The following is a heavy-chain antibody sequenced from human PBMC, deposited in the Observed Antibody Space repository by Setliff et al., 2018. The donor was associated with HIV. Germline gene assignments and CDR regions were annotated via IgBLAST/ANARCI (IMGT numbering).Heavy chain of an antibody. CDR1: GGTFSSYA. Sequence: SVKVSGKASGGTFSSYAISWVRQAPGQGLEWMGGIIPILGIANYAQKFQGRVTITTDESTSTAYMELSSLRSEDTAVYYCARKGYSYGHFDYWGQGTLVTVSS. J-gene: IGHJ4*02. D-gene: IGHD5-18*01. CDR3: ARKGYSYGHFDY. V-gene: IGHV1-69*10. CDR2: IIPILGIA.